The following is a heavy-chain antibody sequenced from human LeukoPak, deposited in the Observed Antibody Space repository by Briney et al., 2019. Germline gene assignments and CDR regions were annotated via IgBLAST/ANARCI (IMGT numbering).Heavy chain of an antibody. CDR1: GGSISTSSYY. V-gene: IGHV4-39*07. CDR3: ARVPYGDYALDY. J-gene: IGHJ4*02. CDR2: IFYSGST. Sequence: SSETLSLTCTVSGGSISTSSYYWGWVRQPPGKGLEWIGNIFYSGSTYYSPSLKSRVTMSVDTSKNQFSLKLSSVTAADTAVYYCARVPYGDYALDYWGQGTLVTVSS. D-gene: IGHD4-17*01.